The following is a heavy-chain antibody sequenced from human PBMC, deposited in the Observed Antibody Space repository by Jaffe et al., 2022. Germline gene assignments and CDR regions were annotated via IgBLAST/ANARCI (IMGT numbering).Heavy chain of an antibody. CDR3: AKDLAPPIDYDYVWGSYRYDGYYFDY. V-gene: IGHV3-30*02. CDR1: GFTFSSYG. Sequence: QVQLVESGGGVVQPGGSLRLSCAASGFTFSSYGMHWVRQAPGKGLEWVAFIRYDGSNKYYADSVKGRFTISRDNSKNTLYLQMNSLRAEDTAVYYCAKDLAPPIDYDYVWGSYRYDGYYFDYWGQGTLVTVSS. CDR2: IRYDGSNK. J-gene: IGHJ4*02. D-gene: IGHD3-16*02.